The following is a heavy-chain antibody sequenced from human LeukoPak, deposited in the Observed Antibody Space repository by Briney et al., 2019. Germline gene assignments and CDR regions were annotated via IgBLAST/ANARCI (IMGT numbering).Heavy chain of an antibody. V-gene: IGHV3-7*01. J-gene: IGHJ4*02. CDR1: GFTFSSYW. D-gene: IGHD3-9*01. CDR2: IKQDGSEK. Sequence: GGSLRLSCAASGFTFSSYWMSWVRQAPGKGLEWVANIKQDGSEKYYVDSVKGRFTISRDNAKNSLYLQMNSLRAEDTAVYYCARDEFDILTGYSARLDYWGQGTLVTVSS. CDR3: ARDEFDILTGYSARLDY.